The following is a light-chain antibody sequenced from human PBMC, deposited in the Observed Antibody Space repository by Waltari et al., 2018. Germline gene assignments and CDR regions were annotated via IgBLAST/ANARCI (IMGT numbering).Light chain of an antibody. J-gene: IGLJ1*01. V-gene: IGLV3-21*04. Sequence: SYVVTQPPSVSVAPGETATLPCGGDNIGTSRVHWYQQKAGQAPVLVIFYDRDRPSGIPDRFSGSNSGNTATLTISRVEAGDEARYYCHVWHPHVDPGVFGTGTEVTVL. CDR1: NIGTSR. CDR3: HVWHPHVDPGV. CDR2: YDR.